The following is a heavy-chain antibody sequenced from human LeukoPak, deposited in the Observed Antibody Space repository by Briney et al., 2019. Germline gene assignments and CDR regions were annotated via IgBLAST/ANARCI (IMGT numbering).Heavy chain of an antibody. V-gene: IGHV4-39*01. CDR2: IYYSGST. CDR3: ASNNDYGDY. Sequence: SETLSLTCTVSGGSISSSSYYWGWIRQPPGKGLEWIGSIYYSGSTYYNPSLKSRVTISVDTSKNQFSLKLSSVTAADTAVYYCASNNDYGDYWGQGTLVTVSS. CDR1: GGSISSSSYY. D-gene: IGHD1/OR15-1a*01. J-gene: IGHJ4*02.